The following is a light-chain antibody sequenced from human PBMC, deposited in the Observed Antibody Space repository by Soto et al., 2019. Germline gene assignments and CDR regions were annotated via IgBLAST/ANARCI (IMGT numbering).Light chain of an antibody. Sequence: QAVVTQPPSVSGAPGQRVTISCTGSSSNIGAGYDVQWYKQLPGTAPKVLIYGNSNRPSGVPDRISGSKSGTSASLAITGLQAEDEADYYCQSYDSSLSGLWVFGGGTQLTVL. J-gene: IGLJ3*02. CDR2: GNS. CDR1: SSNIGAGYD. CDR3: QSYDSSLSGLWV. V-gene: IGLV1-40*01.